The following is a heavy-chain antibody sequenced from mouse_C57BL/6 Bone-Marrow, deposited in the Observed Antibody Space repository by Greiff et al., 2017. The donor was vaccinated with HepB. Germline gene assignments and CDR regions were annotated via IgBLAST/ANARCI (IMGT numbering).Heavy chain of an antibody. V-gene: IGHV14-2*01. D-gene: IGHD3-2*02. CDR1: GFNIKDYY. Sequence: EVQLQQSGAELVKPGASVKLSCTASGFNIKDYYMHWVKQRTEQGLEWIGRIDPEDGETKNAPKFQGKATITADTASNTAYLQLSSLTSEDTAVYYCARRGTAQVAWFADWGQGTLVTVSA. J-gene: IGHJ3*01. CDR2: IDPEDGET. CDR3: ARRGTAQVAWFAD.